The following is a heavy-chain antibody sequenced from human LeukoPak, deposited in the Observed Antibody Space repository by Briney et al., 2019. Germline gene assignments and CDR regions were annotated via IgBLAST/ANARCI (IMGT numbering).Heavy chain of an antibody. CDR3: ASAIVVVPAALC. V-gene: IGHV1-2*02. D-gene: IGHD2-2*01. Sequence: GASVKVSCKASGYTFTGYYMHWVRQAPGQGLEGMGWINPNSGGTNYAQKFQGRVTMTRDTSISTAYMELSRLRSDDTVVSYCASAIVVVPAALCWGQGTLVTVSS. J-gene: IGHJ4*02. CDR2: INPNSGGT. CDR1: GYTFTGYY.